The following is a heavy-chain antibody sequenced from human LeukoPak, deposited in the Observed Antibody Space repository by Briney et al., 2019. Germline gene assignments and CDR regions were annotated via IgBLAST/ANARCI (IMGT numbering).Heavy chain of an antibody. J-gene: IGHJ3*02. D-gene: IGHD3-10*01. CDR3: ARVVSMLRGSFYAFDI. V-gene: IGHV3-48*01. Sequence: GGSLRLSCAASGFTFSSYSMNWVRQAPGKGLEWVSYISSSSSTIYYADSVKGRFTISRDNAKNSLYLQMNSLRAEDTAVYYCARVVSMLRGSFYAFDIWGQGTMVTVSS. CDR1: GFTFSSYS. CDR2: ISSSSSTI.